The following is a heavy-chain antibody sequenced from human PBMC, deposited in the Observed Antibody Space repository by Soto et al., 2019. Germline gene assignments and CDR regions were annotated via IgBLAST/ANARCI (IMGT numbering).Heavy chain of an antibody. Sequence: EVQLVESGGGLVKPGGSLRLSCAASGFTFSSYSMNWVRQAPGKGLEWVSSISSSSSYIYYADSVKGRFTISRDNAKNSLYLHMNSLRAEDTAVYYCARDKDSSGCFDYWGQGTLVTVSS. V-gene: IGHV3-21*01. CDR2: ISSSSSYI. J-gene: IGHJ4*02. CDR3: ARDKDSSGCFDY. D-gene: IGHD6-19*01. CDR1: GFTFSSYS.